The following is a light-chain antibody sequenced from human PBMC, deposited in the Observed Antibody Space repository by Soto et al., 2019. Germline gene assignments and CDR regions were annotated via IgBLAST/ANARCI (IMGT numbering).Light chain of an antibody. Sequence: QSVLTQPASVSGSPGQSITISCTGTSSDVGSYNLVSWYQQHPGKAPKLMIYEVSKRPSGVSNRFSGSKSGNTASLTICGLQAEDEADYYCCSYAGSSTFAVFGGGTQLTVL. V-gene: IGLV2-23*02. CDR1: SSDVGSYNL. CDR2: EVS. CDR3: CSYAGSSTFAV. J-gene: IGLJ7*01.